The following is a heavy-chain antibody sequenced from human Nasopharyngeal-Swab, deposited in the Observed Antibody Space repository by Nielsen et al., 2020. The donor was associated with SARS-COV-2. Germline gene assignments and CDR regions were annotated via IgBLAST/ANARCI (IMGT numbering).Heavy chain of an antibody. D-gene: IGHD2-2*01. CDR1: GYTFTGYY. J-gene: IGHJ6*02. Sequence: ASVKVSCKASGYTFTGYYMHWVRQAPGQGLEWMGWINPNSGGTNYAQKFQGRVTMTRDTSISTAYMELSRLRSDDTAVYYCARGYCSSTSCYVMDVWGQGTTATVSS. V-gene: IGHV1-2*02. CDR2: INPNSGGT. CDR3: ARGYCSSTSCYVMDV.